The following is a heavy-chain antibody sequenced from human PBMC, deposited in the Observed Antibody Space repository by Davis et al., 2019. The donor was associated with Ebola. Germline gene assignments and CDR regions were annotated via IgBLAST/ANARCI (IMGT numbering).Heavy chain of an antibody. D-gene: IGHD5-18*01. Sequence: AASVKVSCKASGGTFSSYAISWVRQAPGQGLEWMGGIIPIFGTANYAQKFQGRVTITADESTSTAYMELSSLRSEDTAVYYCTTAMGHYFDYWGQGTLVTVSS. J-gene: IGHJ4*02. CDR1: GGTFSSYA. V-gene: IGHV1-69*13. CDR2: IIPIFGTA. CDR3: TTAMGHYFDY.